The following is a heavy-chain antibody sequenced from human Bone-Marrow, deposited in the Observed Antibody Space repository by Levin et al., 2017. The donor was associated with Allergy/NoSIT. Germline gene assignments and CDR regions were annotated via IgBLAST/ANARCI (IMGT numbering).Heavy chain of an antibody. V-gene: IGHV1-69*08. CDR2: VIPIFDTP. CDR3: ARGITEWFGELFNP. D-gene: IGHD3-10*01. Sequence: SVKVSCKASGGSISTFTVSWVRQAPGQGLEWMGRVIPIFDTPNYAQNFQGRVTITADKSTNTAYMELNSLTSADTAVYYCARGITEWFGELFNPWGQGTLVTVSS. CDR1: GGSISTFT. J-gene: IGHJ5*02.